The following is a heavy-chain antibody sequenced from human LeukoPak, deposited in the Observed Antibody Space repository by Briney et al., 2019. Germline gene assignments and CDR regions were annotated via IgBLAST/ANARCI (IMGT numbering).Heavy chain of an antibody. CDR2: ITGSGGST. CDR3: ANAQVGAILHAFDI. CDR1: GFTFSSCA. J-gene: IGHJ3*02. D-gene: IGHD1-26*01. V-gene: IGHV3-23*01. Sequence: PGGSLRLSCAASGFTFSSCAMNWVRPAPGKGLEWVSAITGSGGSTYYADSVKGRFTISRDNSKNTLYLQMNSLRAEDTAVYYCANAQVGAILHAFDIWGQGTMVTVSS.